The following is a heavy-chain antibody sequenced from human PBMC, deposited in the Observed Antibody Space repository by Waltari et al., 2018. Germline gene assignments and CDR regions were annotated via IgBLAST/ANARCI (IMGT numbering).Heavy chain of an antibody. Sequence: EVHLVESGGGLIQPGGSLRLSCAASGFIFSSNYMSWVRQAPGRGLEWFSFIYRGARTYYADSVNGRFTSSRDNSKNTLYLQMDSLSVEDTAVYYCARWQQWPVRAFDYWGQGTLVTVSS. CDR2: IYRGART. D-gene: IGHD6-19*01. V-gene: IGHV3-53*01. CDR3: ARWQQWPVRAFDY. CDR1: GFIFSSNY. J-gene: IGHJ4*02.